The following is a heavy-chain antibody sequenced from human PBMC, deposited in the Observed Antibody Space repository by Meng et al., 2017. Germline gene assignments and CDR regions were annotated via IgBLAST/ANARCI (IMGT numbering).Heavy chain of an antibody. CDR2: ISSSSSYI. J-gene: IGHJ4*02. CDR3: ARDRGYSYGDRRADY. Sequence: GGSLRLSCAASGFTFSSYSMNWVRQAPGKGLEWVSSISSSSSYIYYADSVKGRFTISRDNAKNSLYLQMNSLRAEDTAVYYCARDRGYSYGDRRADYWGQGTLVTVSS. CDR1: GFTFSSYS. V-gene: IGHV3-21*01. D-gene: IGHD5-18*01.